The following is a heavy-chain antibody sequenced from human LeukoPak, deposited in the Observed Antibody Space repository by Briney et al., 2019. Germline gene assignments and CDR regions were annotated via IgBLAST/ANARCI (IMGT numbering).Heavy chain of an antibody. J-gene: IGHJ4*02. Sequence: SETLSLTCAVYGGSFSGYYWSWIRQPPGEGLEWIGEINQSGSTNYNPSLERRVTMSVDTSKNQVFLKLSSVTAADTAVYYCARGPYASDAGYWGQGTLVTVSS. CDR3: ARGPYASDAGY. V-gene: IGHV4-34*01. CDR1: GGSFSGYY. D-gene: IGHD2-2*01. CDR2: INQSGST.